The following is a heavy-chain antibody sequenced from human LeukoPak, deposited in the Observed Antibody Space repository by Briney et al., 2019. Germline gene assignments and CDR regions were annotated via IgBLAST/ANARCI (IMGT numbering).Heavy chain of an antibody. V-gene: IGHV1-18*01. D-gene: IGHD6-6*01. CDR3: ARVKQLARAYYYYYYMDV. CDR2: ISAYNGNT. J-gene: IGHJ6*03. CDR1: GYTFTSYG. Sequence: ASVKVSCKASGYTFTSYGISWVRQAPGQGLEWMGWISAYNGNTNYAQKFQGRVTMTTDTSTSTAYMELRSLRSDDTAVYYCARVKQLARAYYYYYYMDVWGKGTTVTVSS.